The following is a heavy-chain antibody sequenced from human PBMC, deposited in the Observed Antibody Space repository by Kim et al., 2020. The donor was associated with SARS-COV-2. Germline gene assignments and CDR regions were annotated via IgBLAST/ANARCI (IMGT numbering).Heavy chain of an antibody. J-gene: IGHJ4*02. CDR3: AREGVRELLYREFDY. CDR2: INPNSGGT. V-gene: IGHV1-2*02. Sequence: ASVKVSCKASGYTFTGYYMHWVRQAPGQGLEWMGWINPNSGGTNYAQKFQGRVTMTRDTSISTAYMELSRLRSDDTAVYYCAREGVRELLYREFDYWGQGTLVTVSS. D-gene: IGHD1-26*01. CDR1: GYTFTGYY.